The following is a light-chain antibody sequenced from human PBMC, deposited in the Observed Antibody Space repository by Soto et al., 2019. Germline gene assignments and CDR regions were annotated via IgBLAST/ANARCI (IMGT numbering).Light chain of an antibody. CDR3: QVWDSSSDHPYV. J-gene: IGLJ1*01. CDR1: NIGSNS. V-gene: IGLV3-21*04. CDR2: YDS. Sequence: SYELTQPPSVSVALGQTARITCGGTNIGSNSVNWYQQKPGQAPVLVMYYDSDRPSGIPERFSGYNSGNTATLTISRVEAGDEADYYCQVWDSSSDHPYVFGTGTKVTVL.